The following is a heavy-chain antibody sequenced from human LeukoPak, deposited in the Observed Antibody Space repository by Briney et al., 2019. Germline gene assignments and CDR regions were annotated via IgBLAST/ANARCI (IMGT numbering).Heavy chain of an antibody. V-gene: IGHV3-48*01. J-gene: IGHJ4*02. Sequence: GGSLRLSCAASGFTFSAYSMNWVRLAPGKGLEWLSYISYNGGTYYADSVQGRFTISRDNGKNSLFLQMNSLRAEDTAMYYCASHRRSADGDPNLDVHWGQGTLVTVSS. CDR2: ISYNGGT. D-gene: IGHD6-13*01. CDR3: ASHRRSADGDPNLDVH. CDR1: GFTFSAYS.